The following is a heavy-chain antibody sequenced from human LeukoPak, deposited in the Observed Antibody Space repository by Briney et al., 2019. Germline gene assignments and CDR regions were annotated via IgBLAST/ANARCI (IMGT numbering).Heavy chain of an antibody. J-gene: IGHJ6*02. D-gene: IGHD3-10*01. CDR1: GVIFSSCG. CDR3: VRNYGSGIYGYGLEV. CDR2: IWNDGSNK. Sequence: GGSLRLSCAASGVIFSSCGMHWVRQAPGKGLEWVAVIWNDGSNKYYADSVKGRFTISRDTSKNTLFLQMNSLRAEDTAVYYCVRNYGSGIYGYGLEVWGQGTTVTVSS. V-gene: IGHV3-33*01.